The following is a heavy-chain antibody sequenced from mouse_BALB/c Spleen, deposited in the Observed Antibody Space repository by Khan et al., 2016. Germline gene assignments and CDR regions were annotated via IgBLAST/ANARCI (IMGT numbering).Heavy chain of an antibody. J-gene: IGHJ4*01. CDR2: IWGDGTT. CDR3: ARAGWGYYAMDY. CDR1: GFSLIAYG. D-gene: IGHD2-2*01. V-gene: IGHV2-6-7*01. Sequence: QVQLKESGPGLVAPSQSLSITCTVSGFSLIAYGVNWVRQPPGKGLEWLGMIWGDGTTDFNSALKSRLNITKDNSKSQVFLKMNSLQTDDTARDYCARAGWGYYAMDYWGQGTSVTVSS.